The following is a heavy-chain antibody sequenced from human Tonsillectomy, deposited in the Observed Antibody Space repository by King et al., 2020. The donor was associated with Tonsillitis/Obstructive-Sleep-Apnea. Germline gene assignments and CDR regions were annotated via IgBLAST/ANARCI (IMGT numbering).Heavy chain of an antibody. CDR1: GFIFIDHY. Sequence: QLVESGGALVQPGGSLRLSCAASGFIFIDHYLDWVRQAPGKGLEWVGRRRDEANGYTTEYAPSVKGRFAVSRDHSENSLSLQMNRLKTDDTAVYYCVPYKIGSGNFDYLGQGVLVTVSS. CDR3: VPYKIGSGNFDY. J-gene: IGHJ4*02. V-gene: IGHV3-72*01. D-gene: IGHD1-26*01. CDR2: RRDEANGYTT.